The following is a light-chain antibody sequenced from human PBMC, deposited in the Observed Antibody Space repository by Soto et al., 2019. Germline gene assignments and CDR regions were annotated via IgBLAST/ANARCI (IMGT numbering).Light chain of an antibody. V-gene: IGKV1-5*03. J-gene: IGKJ4*01. CDR1: QSIRVW. CDR3: QQYDNLPLT. Sequence: DIQMTQSPSTLSASVGDRVTITCRASQSIRVWLAWYQQKAGKAPNLLIYKASRLESGVPSRFSGSGSETEFTLTISGLQPGDSATYYCQQYDNLPLTFGGGTKVEIK. CDR2: KAS.